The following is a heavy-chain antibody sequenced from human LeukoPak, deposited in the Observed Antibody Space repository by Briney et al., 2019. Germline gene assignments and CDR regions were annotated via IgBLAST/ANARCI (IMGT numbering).Heavy chain of an antibody. J-gene: IGHJ4*02. V-gene: IGHV3-15*01. Sequence: PGGSLRLSCAASGFTFSHAWMSWVRQAPGKGLEWVGRIKNKPDGGTTDYAAPVKGRFTISRDDSKNTLYLQMNSLKTEDTAVYYCTTDPASHSTPGYWGQGTLVTVSS. CDR3: TTDPASHSTPGY. D-gene: IGHD2-2*01. CDR2: IKNKPDGGTT. CDR1: GFTFSHAW.